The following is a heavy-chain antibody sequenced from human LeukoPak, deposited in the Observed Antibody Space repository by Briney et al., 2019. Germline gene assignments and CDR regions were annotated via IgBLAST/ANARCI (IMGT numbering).Heavy chain of an antibody. D-gene: IGHD2-8*01. CDR1: GVSFSGYY. CDR3: ARVGVPTYWFDP. CDR2: INHSGST. J-gene: IGHJ5*02. V-gene: IGHV4-34*01. Sequence: NASETLSLTCAVYGVSFSGYYWSWLRQPPGKGLEWIGEINHSGSTNYNPSLKSRVTISVDTSKNQFSLKLSSVTAADTAVYYCARVGVPTYWFDPWGQGTLVTVSS.